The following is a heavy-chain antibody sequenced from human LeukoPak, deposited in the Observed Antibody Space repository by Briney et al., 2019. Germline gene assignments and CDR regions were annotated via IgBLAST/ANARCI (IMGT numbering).Heavy chain of an antibody. CDR2: IYYSGST. J-gene: IGHJ4*02. Sequence: SETLSLTCTVSGGSISSSSYYWGWIRQPPGKGLVWIGSIYYSGSTYYNPSLKSRVTISVDTSKNQFSLKLSSVTAADTAVYYCARENTYDFWSGYYWAYWGQGTLVTVSS. V-gene: IGHV4-39*07. CDR3: ARENTYDFWSGYYWAY. CDR1: GGSISSSSYY. D-gene: IGHD3-3*01.